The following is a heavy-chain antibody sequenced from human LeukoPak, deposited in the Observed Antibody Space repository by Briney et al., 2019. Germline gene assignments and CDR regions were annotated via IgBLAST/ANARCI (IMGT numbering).Heavy chain of an antibody. D-gene: IGHD3-10*01. Sequence: PGGSLRLSCAASGFTFSSYEMNWVRQAPGKGLEWVSYISSSGSTIYYADSVKGRFTISRDNAKNSLYLQMNSLRAEDTAVYYCARPVYGSGSYFHYYYYMDVWGKGTTVTVSS. J-gene: IGHJ6*03. V-gene: IGHV3-48*03. CDR3: ARPVYGSGSYFHYYYYMDV. CDR2: ISSSGSTI. CDR1: GFTFSSYE.